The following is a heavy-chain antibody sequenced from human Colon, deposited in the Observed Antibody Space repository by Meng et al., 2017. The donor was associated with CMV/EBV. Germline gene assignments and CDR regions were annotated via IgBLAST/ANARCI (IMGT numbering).Heavy chain of an antibody. CDR3: AMDSHLGMVGASLGY. CDR2: ISTGVGNT. CDR1: GFDFNAHA. V-gene: IGHV3-23*01. Sequence: VRLLESGGGLVQPGGSLRLSWVGSGFDFNAHAMNWVRQAPGKGLEWVSSISTGVGNTYYGDAVKGRFTISRDNSKNTLYLQMNSLRAEDTAVYYCAMDSHLGMVGASLGYWGQGTLVTVSS. J-gene: IGHJ4*02. D-gene: IGHD1-26*01.